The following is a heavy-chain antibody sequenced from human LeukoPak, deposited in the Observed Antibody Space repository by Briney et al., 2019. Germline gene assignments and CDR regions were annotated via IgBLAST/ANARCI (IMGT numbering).Heavy chain of an antibody. D-gene: IGHD6-6*01. CDR1: GFTFSSYG. CDR2: ISYDGSNK. J-gene: IGHJ4*02. V-gene: IGHV3-30*18. Sequence: GGSLRLSCAASGFTFSSYGMHWVRQAPGKGLEWVAVISYDGSNKYYADSVKGRFTISRDNSKNTLYLQMNSLRAEDTAVYYCAKGKASYYFDYWGQGTLVTVSS. CDR3: AKGKASYYFDY.